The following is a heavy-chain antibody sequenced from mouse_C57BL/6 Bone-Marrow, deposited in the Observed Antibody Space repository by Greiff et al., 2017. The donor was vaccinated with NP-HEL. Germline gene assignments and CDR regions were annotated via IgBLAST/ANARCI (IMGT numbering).Heavy chain of an antibody. CDR3: AKNRPITTVPYYAMDY. J-gene: IGHJ4*01. CDR1: GFSLTSYG. CDR2: IWRGGST. D-gene: IGHD1-1*01. V-gene: IGHV2-5*01. Sequence: VQLQQSGPGLVQPSQSLSITCPVSGFSLTSYGVHWVRQSPGKGLEWLGVIWRGGSTDYTAAFMSRLSITKDTSKSQVFFKMNSLQADDTAIDYCAKNRPITTVPYYAMDYWGQGTSVTVAS.